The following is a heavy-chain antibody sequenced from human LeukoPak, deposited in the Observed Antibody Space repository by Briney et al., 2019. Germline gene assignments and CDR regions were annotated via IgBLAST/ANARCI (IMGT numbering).Heavy chain of an antibody. CDR1: GYTFTSYG. D-gene: IGHD3-10*01. V-gene: IGHV1-18*01. CDR2: ISAYNGNT. Sequence: ASVKVSCKASGYTFTSYGISWVRQAPGQGLEWMGWISAYNGNTNYAQKLQGRVTMTTDTSTSTAYMELRSLRSDDTAVYYCARTSDDLWFGENGWFDPWGQGTLVTVSS. CDR3: ARTSDDLWFGENGWFDP. J-gene: IGHJ5*02.